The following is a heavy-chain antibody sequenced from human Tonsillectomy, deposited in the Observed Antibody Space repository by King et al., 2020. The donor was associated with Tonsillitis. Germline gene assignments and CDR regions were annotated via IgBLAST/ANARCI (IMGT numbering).Heavy chain of an antibody. V-gene: IGHV4-39*01. J-gene: IGHJ4*02. D-gene: IGHD3-10*01. CDR2: IYYSGST. Sequence: VQLQESGPGLVKPSETLSLTCTVSGGSISSSNYYWGWIRQPPGKGLEWIGSIYYSGSTYYNPSLKSRVTISVDTSKNQFSLKLSSVTAADTAVYYCAGHLTTRWFGDLFSPPHYWGQGTLVTVSS. CDR3: AGHLTTRWFGDLFSPPHY. CDR1: GGSISSSNYY.